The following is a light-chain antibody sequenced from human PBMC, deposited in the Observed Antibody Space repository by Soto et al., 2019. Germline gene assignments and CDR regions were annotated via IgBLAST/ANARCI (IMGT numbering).Light chain of an antibody. V-gene: IGKV3-15*01. CDR2: GAS. Sequence: ELVMTQSPATLSVSPGERATLACRASQSVSSNLAWYQQKPGQAPRLLIYGASPRATGIPARFSGSGSGTECTLTISRLQSEDFAVYYWQQYNNWPLTFGQGTKVDIK. CDR1: QSVSSN. J-gene: IGKJ1*01. CDR3: QQYNNWPLT.